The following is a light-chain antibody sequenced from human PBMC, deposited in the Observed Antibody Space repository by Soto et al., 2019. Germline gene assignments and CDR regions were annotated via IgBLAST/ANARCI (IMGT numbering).Light chain of an antibody. CDR3: AAWDDSLNGWV. V-gene: IGLV1-44*01. J-gene: IGLJ3*02. CDR1: SSNIGTNT. CDR2: NNN. Sequence: QSVLTQPPSASGTPGQRVIISCSGSSSNIGTNTVNWYQLLPGTAPKLLIYNNNRRPSGVPDRFSGSKSGTSASLAISGLLSEDEADYYCAAWDDSLNGWVFVGGTKLTVL.